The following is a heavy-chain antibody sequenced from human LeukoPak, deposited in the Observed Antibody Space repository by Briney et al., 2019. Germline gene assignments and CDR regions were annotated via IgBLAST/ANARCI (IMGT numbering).Heavy chain of an antibody. CDR2: INHSGST. V-gene: IGHV4-34*01. J-gene: IGHJ4*02. D-gene: IGHD6-19*01. CDR3: ARASQQWLVRGFNYFDY. Sequence: SSETLSLTCAVYGGSFSGYYWSWIRQPPGKGLEWIGEINHSGSTNYNPSLKSRVTISVDTSKNQFSLKLSSVTAADTAVYYCARASQQWLVRGFNYFDYWGQGTLVTVSS. CDR1: GGSFSGYY.